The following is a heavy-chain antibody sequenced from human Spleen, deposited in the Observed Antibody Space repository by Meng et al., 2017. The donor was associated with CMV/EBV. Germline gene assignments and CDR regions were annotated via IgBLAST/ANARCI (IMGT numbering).Heavy chain of an antibody. Sequence: ICCVSSYCGWIRQPPGKGLEWIGIIYYSGSTYYNPSLKSRVTISVDTSKNQFSLKLSSVTAADTAVYYCARHSTCGGDCYSGGYFDYWGQGTLVTVSS. CDR3: ARHSTCGGDCYSGGYFDY. D-gene: IGHD2-21*01. CDR1: ICCVSSY. J-gene: IGHJ4*02. V-gene: IGHV4-39*01. CDR2: IYYSGST.